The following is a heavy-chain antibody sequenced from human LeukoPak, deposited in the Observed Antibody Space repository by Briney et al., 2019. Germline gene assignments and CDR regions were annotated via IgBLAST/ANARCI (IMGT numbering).Heavy chain of an antibody. D-gene: IGHD5-12*01. CDR2: ISGSDGST. CDR1: GFTFSSYA. V-gene: IGHV3-23*01. CDR3: ANLKYSGYDQSY. J-gene: IGHJ4*02. Sequence: GGSLRLSCAASGFTFSSYAMSWVSQAPGKGLEWVSAISGSDGSTYYADSVEGRFTISRDNSKNTLYLQMNSLRAEDTAVYYCANLKYSGYDQSYWGQGTLVTVFS.